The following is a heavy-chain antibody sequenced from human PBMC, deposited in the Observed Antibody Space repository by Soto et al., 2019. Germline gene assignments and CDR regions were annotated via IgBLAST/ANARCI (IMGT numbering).Heavy chain of an antibody. CDR2: TYYRSNWRH. CDR1: GDSVSSNTAA. V-gene: IGHV6-1*01. CDR3: ARGVAGSGFDL. Sequence: SQTLSLTCVISGDSVSSNTAAWNWIRSSPSRGLEWLGRTYYRSNWRHDYAVSVKSRITVNPDTSKNHFSLQLNSVTPDDTAVYYCARGVAGSGFDLWGQGTQVTVSS. D-gene: IGHD6-19*01. J-gene: IGHJ4*02.